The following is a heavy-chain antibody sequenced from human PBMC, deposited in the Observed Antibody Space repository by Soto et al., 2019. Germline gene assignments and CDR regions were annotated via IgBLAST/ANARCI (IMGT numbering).Heavy chain of an antibody. CDR1: GFTFDDYA. CDR3: AKARYIGPFDAFDI. V-gene: IGHV3-9*01. CDR2: ISWNSGSI. D-gene: IGHD3-16*02. J-gene: IGHJ3*02. Sequence: GGSLRLSCAASGFTFDDYAMHWVRQAPGKGLEWVSGISWNSGSIGYADSVKGRFTISRDNAKNSLYLQMNSLRAEDTALYYCAKARYIGPFDAFDIWGQGTMFTVSS.